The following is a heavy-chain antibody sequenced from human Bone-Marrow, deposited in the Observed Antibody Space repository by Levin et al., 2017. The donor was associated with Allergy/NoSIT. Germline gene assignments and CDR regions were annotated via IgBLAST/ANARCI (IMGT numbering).Heavy chain of an antibody. J-gene: IGHJ4*02. CDR3: ATLSGTYRGGFAY. CDR2: INPNSGGT. V-gene: IGHV1-2*02. Sequence: PGESLKISCKASGYTFSDYYIQWVRQAPGQGLEWMGWINPNSGGTNFPQKFQARVTLTSDTSTSTAYMELTGLTSDDTAVYYCATLSGTYRGGFAYWGQGTLVTVSS. CDR1: GYTFSDYY. D-gene: IGHD1-26*01.